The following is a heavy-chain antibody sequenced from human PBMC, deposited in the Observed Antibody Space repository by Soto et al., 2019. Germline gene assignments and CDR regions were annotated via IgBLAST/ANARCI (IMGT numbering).Heavy chain of an antibody. J-gene: IGHJ1*01. CDR2: VSTSSTNM. CDR3: ARGHWQLEL. D-gene: IGHD6-6*01. CDR1: GFTFSDYY. Sequence: GGSLRLSCAASGFTFSDYYMSWIRQAPGKGLEWVSYVSTSSTNMYYADSVKGRFTISRDNAKNSLYLQMNSLRAEDTAVYFCARGHWQLELWGQGTLVTVSS. V-gene: IGHV3-11*01.